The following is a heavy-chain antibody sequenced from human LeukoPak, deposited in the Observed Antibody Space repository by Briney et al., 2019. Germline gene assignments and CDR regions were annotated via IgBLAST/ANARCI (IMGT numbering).Heavy chain of an antibody. J-gene: IGHJ4*02. CDR1: GGSFSGYN. D-gene: IGHD4-17*01. CDR3: ARHSRYGVLAPCDY. Sequence: SETLSLTCAVYGGSFSGYNWSWIRQPPGKGLEWIGEINHSGSTNYNPSLKSRVTISVDTSKNQLSLKLSSVTAADTAVYYCARHSRYGVLAPCDYGGQGTLVTVS. V-gene: IGHV4-34*01. CDR2: INHSGST.